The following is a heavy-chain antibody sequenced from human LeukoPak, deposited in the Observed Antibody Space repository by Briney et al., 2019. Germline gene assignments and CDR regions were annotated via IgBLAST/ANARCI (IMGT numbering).Heavy chain of an antibody. CDR2: ISGSGGST. CDR3: ARDLQPALPYDSSGYYDY. CDR1: GFTFSSYA. V-gene: IGHV3-23*01. J-gene: IGHJ4*02. D-gene: IGHD3-22*01. Sequence: GGSLRLSCAASGFTFSSYAMSWVRQAPGKGLEWVSAISGSGGSTYYADSVKGRFTISRDNAKNSLYLQMNSLRAEDTAVYYCARDLQPALPYDSSGYYDYWGQGTLVTVSS.